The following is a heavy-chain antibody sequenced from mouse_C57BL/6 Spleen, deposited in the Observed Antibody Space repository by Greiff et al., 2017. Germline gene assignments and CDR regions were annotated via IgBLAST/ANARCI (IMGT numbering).Heavy chain of an antibody. CDR2: IDPSDSYT. J-gene: IGHJ2*01. V-gene: IGHV1-50*01. D-gene: IGHD2-1*01. CDR3: ARGGIYYGNYFDY. Sequence: QVQLQQSGAELVKPGASVKLSCKASGYTFTSYWMQWVKQRPGQGLEWIGEIDPSDSYTNYNQKFKGKATLTVDTSSSTAYMQLSSLTSEDSAVYYCARGGIYYGNYFDYWGQGTTLTVSS. CDR1: GYTFTSYW.